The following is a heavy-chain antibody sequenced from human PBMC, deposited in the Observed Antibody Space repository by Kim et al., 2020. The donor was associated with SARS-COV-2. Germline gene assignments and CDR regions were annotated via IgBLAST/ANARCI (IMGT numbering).Heavy chain of an antibody. CDR1: GDTFTNYC. CDR2: IDVANTNT. Sequence: ASVKVSCKASGDTFTNYCLHWVRQAPGQSLEWMGGIDVANTNTHYSEKFQGRVTISRDTSATTVYIELSSLRSEDTAVYYCARDGRSVDYYFDSWGQGTLVTVSS. J-gene: IGHJ4*02. V-gene: IGHV1-3*01. CDR3: ARDGRSVDYYFDS.